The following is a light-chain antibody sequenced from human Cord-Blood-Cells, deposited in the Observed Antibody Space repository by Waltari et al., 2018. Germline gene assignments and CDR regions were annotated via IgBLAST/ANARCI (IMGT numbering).Light chain of an antibody. J-gene: IGLJ2*01. Sequence: QSALTQPASASGSPGQSITISCTGTSSDVGSYNLVSWYQQHPGKAPKLMIYEGSKRPSGVSNRFSGSKSGNTASLTISGLQAEDEADYYGCSYAGSSTSVFGGGTKLTVL. CDR3: CSYAGSSTSV. CDR1: SSDVGSYNL. V-gene: IGLV2-23*01. CDR2: EGS.